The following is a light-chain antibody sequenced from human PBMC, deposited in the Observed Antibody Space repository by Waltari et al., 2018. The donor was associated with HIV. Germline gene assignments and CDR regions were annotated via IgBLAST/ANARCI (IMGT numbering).Light chain of an antibody. Sequence: QSVLTQPPSASGTPGQRVTISCSGSNSNIGSNSVYWYHQFPGTAPKLLIYRDNHRPSGVPVRFSGSKSGTSASLAISGLRSEDEADYYCAAWDHSLSARVFGGGTKMTVL. CDR2: RDN. CDR1: NSNIGSNS. J-gene: IGLJ3*02. CDR3: AAWDHSLSARV. V-gene: IGLV1-47*01.